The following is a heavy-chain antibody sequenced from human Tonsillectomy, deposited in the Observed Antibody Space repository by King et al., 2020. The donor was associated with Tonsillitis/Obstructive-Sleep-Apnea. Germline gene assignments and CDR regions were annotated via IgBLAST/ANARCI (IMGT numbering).Heavy chain of an antibody. CDR2: INPDGSGT. J-gene: IGHJ4*02. D-gene: IGHD2-8*02. CDR1: GFTFSGYW. Sequence: VQLVESGGGLVQPGGSLRLSCADSGFTFSGYWMHWVRQVPGGGLVWVSRINPDGSGTYYADSVKGRFTISRDNAKNTLYLQMNSLRTDDTGVYYCSRDTVGREDYWGQGTLVTVSS. CDR3: SRDTVGREDY. V-gene: IGHV3-74*01.